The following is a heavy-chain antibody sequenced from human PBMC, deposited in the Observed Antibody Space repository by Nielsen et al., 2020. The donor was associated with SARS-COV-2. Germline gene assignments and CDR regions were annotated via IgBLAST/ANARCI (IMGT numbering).Heavy chain of an antibody. V-gene: IGHV1-69*13. D-gene: IGHD3-10*01. Sequence: SVKVSCKASGYTFTSYGISWVRQAPGQGLEWMGGIIPIFGTANYAQKFQGRVTITADESTSTAYMELSSLRSEDTAVYYCARGEGSGSYGDYGMDVWGQGTTVTVSS. CDR1: GYTFTSYG. J-gene: IGHJ6*02. CDR3: ARGEGSGSYGDYGMDV. CDR2: IIPIFGTA.